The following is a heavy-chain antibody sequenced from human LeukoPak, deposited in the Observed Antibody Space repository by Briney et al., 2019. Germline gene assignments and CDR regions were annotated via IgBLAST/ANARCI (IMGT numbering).Heavy chain of an antibody. Sequence: EASVKVSCKTSGYTFTGYYMHWVRQAPGQWLEWMGWINPNSGDTNYAQKFQGRVTMTRDTSISTAYMELNRLRSDDTAVYYCGRDLGAVDYWGQGTLVTVSS. CDR1: GYTFTGYY. D-gene: IGHD4/OR15-4a*01. CDR3: GRDLGAVDY. V-gene: IGHV1-2*02. J-gene: IGHJ4*02. CDR2: INPNSGDT.